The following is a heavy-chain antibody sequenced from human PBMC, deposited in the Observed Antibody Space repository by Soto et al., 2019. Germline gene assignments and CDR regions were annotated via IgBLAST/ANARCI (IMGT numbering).Heavy chain of an antibody. CDR3: ARAQDCSSTSCYTGWFDP. CDR1: GFTFSSYW. CDR2: IKQDGSEK. V-gene: IGHV3-7*01. J-gene: IGHJ5*02. Sequence: EVQLVESGGGLVQPGGSLRLSCAASGFTFSSYWMSWVRQAPGKGLEWVANIKQDGSEKYYVDSVKGRFTISRDNAKNSLYLQMNRLRAEDTAVYYCARAQDCSSTSCYTGWFDPWGQGTLVTVSS. D-gene: IGHD2-2*01.